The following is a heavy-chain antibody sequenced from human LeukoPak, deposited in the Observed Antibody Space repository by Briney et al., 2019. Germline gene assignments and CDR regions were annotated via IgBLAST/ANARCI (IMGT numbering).Heavy chain of an antibody. Sequence: SETLSLTCTVSGESISNSRHYWSWIRQPAGKGLEWIGRIYPSGNTNYNPSLKSRLTISLDTSKNQFSLNLKSVTAADTAMYYCARDGVVTMELDSWGQGTLVTVSS. D-gene: IGHD3-3*01. CDR3: ARDGVVTMELDS. CDR2: IYPSGNT. J-gene: IGHJ4*02. CDR1: GESISNSRHY. V-gene: IGHV4-61*02.